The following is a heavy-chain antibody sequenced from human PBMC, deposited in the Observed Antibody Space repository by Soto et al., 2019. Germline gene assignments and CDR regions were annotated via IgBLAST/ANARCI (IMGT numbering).Heavy chain of an antibody. D-gene: IGHD3-3*01. CDR3: TKVGGLYDFWSGPLHFDL. CDR2: ISWNSDSI. Sequence: AQLVESGGGLVQPGRSLRLSCVGSGFIFDDFAIHWVRQAPGKGLEWVSGISWNSDSIGYADSVKGRFTISRDNAKNALYFQMNSLRVEDTALYYCTKVGGLYDFWSGPLHFDLWGQGTLVTVSS. J-gene: IGHJ4*02. V-gene: IGHV3-9*01. CDR1: GFIFDDFA.